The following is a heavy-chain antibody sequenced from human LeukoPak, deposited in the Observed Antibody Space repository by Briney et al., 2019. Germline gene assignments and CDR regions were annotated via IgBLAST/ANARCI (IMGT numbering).Heavy chain of an antibody. CDR3: ARGEGDTAMVDDAFDI. CDR2: IYYSGST. J-gene: IGHJ3*02. D-gene: IGHD5-18*01. CDR1: GGSISSYY. V-gene: IGHV4-59*12. Sequence: SETLSLTCTVSGGSISSYYWSWIRQPPGKGLEWIGFIYYSGSTHYNPSLKSRVTISVDTSKNQFSLKLSSVTAADTAVYYCARGEGDTAMVDDAFDIWGQGTMVTVSS.